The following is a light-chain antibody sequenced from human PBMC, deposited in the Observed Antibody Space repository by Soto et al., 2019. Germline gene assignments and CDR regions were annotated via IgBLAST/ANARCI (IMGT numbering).Light chain of an antibody. CDR1: GSDVGAYNF. Sequence: QSALTQPASVSVSLGQSITIFCAGTGSDVGAYNFVSWYQQHPGKAPNLMIYEVSKRPSGVPDRFSGSKSGNTASLTVSGLQAEDEADYYCSSYAGSKAVFGTGTKVT. CDR3: SSYAGSKAV. CDR2: EVS. J-gene: IGLJ1*01. V-gene: IGLV2-8*01.